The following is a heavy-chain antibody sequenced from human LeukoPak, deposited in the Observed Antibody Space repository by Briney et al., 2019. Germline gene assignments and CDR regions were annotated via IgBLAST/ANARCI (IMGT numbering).Heavy chain of an antibody. V-gene: IGHV3-74*01. CDR2: INSDGSTT. CDR3: HFIAAAGTGY. J-gene: IGHJ4*02. CDR1: GFTFSSYW. D-gene: IGHD6-13*01. Sequence: PGGSLRLSCVVSGFTFSSYWMHWVRQAPGKGLVWVSRINSDGSTTTYADSVKGRFTISRDNAKNTLYLHMNSLRAEDTAVYYCHFIAAAGTGYWGQGILVTVSS.